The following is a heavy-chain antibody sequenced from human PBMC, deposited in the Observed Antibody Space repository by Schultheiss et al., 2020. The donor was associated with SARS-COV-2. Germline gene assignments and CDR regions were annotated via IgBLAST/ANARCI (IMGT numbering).Heavy chain of an antibody. CDR2: ISYDGSNK. D-gene: IGHD6-6*01. J-gene: IGHJ4*02. CDR1: GFTFSSYG. CDR3: ARDQQLVPGI. V-gene: IGHV3-30*12. Sequence: GGSLRLSCAASGFTFSSYGMHWVRQAPGKGLEWVAVISYDGSNKYYADSVKGRFTISRDNAKNSLYLQMNSLRGEDTAVYYCARDQQLVPGIWGQGTLVTVSS.